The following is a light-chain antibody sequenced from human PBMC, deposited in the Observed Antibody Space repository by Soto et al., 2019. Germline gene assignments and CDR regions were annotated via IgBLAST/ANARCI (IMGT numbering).Light chain of an antibody. V-gene: IGLV1-40*01. CDR1: SSNIGAGFD. J-gene: IGLJ2*01. CDR3: SSYTSSSVVV. CDR2: DNT. Sequence: QSVLTQPPSVSGAPGQRVTISCTGSSSNIGAGFDVYWYQHLPGTAPKLLIYDNTNRPSGVPDRFSGSKSGTSASLAITGLQAEDEADYYCSSYTSSSVVVFGGGTKVTVL.